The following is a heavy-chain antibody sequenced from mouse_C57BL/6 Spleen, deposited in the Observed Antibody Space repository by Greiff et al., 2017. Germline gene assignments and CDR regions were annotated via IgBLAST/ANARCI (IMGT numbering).Heavy chain of an antibody. CDR3: AKIGMITTYYAMDY. CDR2: IYPRSGNT. J-gene: IGHJ4*01. CDR1: GYTFTSYG. Sequence: QVQLQQSGAELARPGASVKLSCKASGYTFTSYGISWVKQRTGQGLEWIGEIYPRSGNTYYNEKFKGKATLTADKSSSTAYMGLRSLTSEDSAVYFCAKIGMITTYYAMDYWGQGTSVTVSS. D-gene: IGHD2-4*01. V-gene: IGHV1-81*01.